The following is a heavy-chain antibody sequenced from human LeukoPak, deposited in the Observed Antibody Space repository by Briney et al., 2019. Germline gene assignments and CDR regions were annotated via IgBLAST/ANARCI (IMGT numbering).Heavy chain of an antibody. CDR2: IKQDGSEK. Sequence: GGSLRLSWAASGFTFSSDWMSWVGQAPGKGLGWVANIKQDGSEKYYVDSVKGRFTISRDNAKNSLYLQMNSLRAEDTAVYYCASELARSGWYNWGQGTMVTVSS. CDR3: ASELARSGWYN. V-gene: IGHV3-7*03. CDR1: GFTFSSDW. D-gene: IGHD6-19*01. J-gene: IGHJ3*01.